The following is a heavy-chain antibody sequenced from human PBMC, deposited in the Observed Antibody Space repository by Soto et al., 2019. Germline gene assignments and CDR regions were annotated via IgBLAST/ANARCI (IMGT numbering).Heavy chain of an antibody. D-gene: IGHD6-19*01. CDR2: ISAYNGNT. Sequence: ASVKVSCKASGYTFTRYGISWVRQAPGQGLEWMGWISAYNGNTNYAQKLQGRVTMTTDTSTSTAYMELRSLRSDDTAVYYCATGIAVAGWYYFDYWGQGTLVTVSS. CDR1: GYTFTRYG. J-gene: IGHJ4*02. V-gene: IGHV1-18*01. CDR3: ATGIAVAGWYYFDY.